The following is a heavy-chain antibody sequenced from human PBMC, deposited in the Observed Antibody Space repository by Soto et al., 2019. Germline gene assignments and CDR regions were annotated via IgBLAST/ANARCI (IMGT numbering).Heavy chain of an antibody. D-gene: IGHD3-22*01. CDR3: ARGDTGYYDSSGYFWGY. CDR1: GYTFTSYD. Sequence: GASVKVSCKASGYTFTSYDINWVRQATGQGLEWMGWMNPNSGNTGYAQKFQGRVTMTRNTSISTAYMELSSLRSEDTAVYYCARGDTGYYDSSGYFWGYWGQGTLVTVSS. V-gene: IGHV1-8*01. CDR2: MNPNSGNT. J-gene: IGHJ4*02.